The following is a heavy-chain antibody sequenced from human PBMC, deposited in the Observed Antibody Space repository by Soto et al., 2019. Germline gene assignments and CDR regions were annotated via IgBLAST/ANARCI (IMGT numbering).Heavy chain of an antibody. V-gene: IGHV4-34*01. CDR1: GGSFSGYY. CDR2: INHSGST. D-gene: IGHD3-16*01. Sequence: SETLSLTCAVYGGSFSGYYWSWIRQPPGKGLEWIGEINHSGSTNYNPSLKGRVTISVDTSKNQFSLKLSSVTAADTAVYYCARALLRTYRGFDPWGQGTLVTVSS. CDR3: ARALLRTYRGFDP. J-gene: IGHJ5*02.